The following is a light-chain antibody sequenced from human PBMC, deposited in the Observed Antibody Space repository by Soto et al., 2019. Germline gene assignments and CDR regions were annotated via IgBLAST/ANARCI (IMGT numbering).Light chain of an antibody. CDR2: DAS. V-gene: IGKV3D-20*01. J-gene: IGKJ1*01. CDR3: QQYGSSPWT. CDR1: QSVSSSY. Sequence: VMTQSPATLSVSPGERATLSCMSSQSVSSSYLAWYQQKPGQAPRLLIYDASSRATGIPDRFSGSGSGTDCTLTISRLEPEDVAVYYCQQYGSSPWTFGQGTKVDIK.